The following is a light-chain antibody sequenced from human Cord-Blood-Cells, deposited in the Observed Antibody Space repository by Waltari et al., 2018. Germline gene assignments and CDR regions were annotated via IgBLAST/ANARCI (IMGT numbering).Light chain of an antibody. CDR2: KAS. CDR1: QSISSW. CDR3: EQYNSYSWT. Sequence: DIQMTQSPLTLSAYVGDRVTITCRASQSISSWLAWYQHKPGKAPKLLNYKASSLESGVPSRFSGSGSETEFTHTISSLQPNDFATYYCEQYNSYSWTFSQETTVKIK. V-gene: IGKV1-5*03. J-gene: IGKJ1*01.